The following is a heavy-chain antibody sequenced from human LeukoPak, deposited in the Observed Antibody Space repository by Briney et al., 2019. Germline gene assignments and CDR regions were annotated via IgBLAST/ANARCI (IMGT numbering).Heavy chain of an antibody. CDR1: GFPFSRYT. CDR3: AKESTARITSEAFDI. Sequence: GGPLRLPCTASGFPFSRYTMNWVRRAPGKALEWVSSISTSSSYIVYADSVKGRFTISRDNAKNSLDLQMNNLRAEGTAIYYCAKESTARITSEAFDIWGQGTMGTVSS. D-gene: IGHD2-2*01. J-gene: IGHJ3*02. V-gene: IGHV3-21*01. CDR2: ISTSSSYI.